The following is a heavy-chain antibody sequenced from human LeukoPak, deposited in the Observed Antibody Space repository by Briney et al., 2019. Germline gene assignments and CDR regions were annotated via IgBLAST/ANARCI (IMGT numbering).Heavy chain of an antibody. CDR1: GFKFRDFD. CDR3: VRDVAL. V-gene: IGHV3-30*03. CDR2: ISYDETKE. Sequence: PGGSLRLSCKTSGFKFRDFDMDWVRQAPGKGLEWVAHISYDETKEYYADSVKGRFSISRDNSQDTVYLQLSSLTTEDTARYCCVRDVALWGQGTLIIVSS. J-gene: IGHJ4*02.